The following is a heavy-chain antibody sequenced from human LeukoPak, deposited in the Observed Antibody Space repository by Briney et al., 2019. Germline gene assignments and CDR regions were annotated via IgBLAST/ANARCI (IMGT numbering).Heavy chain of an antibody. J-gene: IGHJ4*02. CDR1: GFTFSGYW. Sequence: GGSLRLSCAASGFTFSGYWMSWVRQAPGKGLEWVANIKQDGSEKYYVDSVKGRFTISRDNAKNSLYLQMNSLRAEDTAVYYCTRDPRRLDYWGQGTLVTVSS. CDR3: TRDPRRLDY. CDR2: IKQDGSEK. V-gene: IGHV3-7*03.